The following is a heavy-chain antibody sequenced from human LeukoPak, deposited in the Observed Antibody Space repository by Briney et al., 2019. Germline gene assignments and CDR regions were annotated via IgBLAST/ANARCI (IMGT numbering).Heavy chain of an antibody. CDR1: GFTFNSYG. D-gene: IGHD2-15*01. Sequence: GGSLRLSCAASGFTFNSYGMHWVRQAPGKGLEWVAVIWHDGSNKYLADSVKGRFTISRDDSKNTLFLQMDSLRAEDTAVYYCARDRVDPYYFDYWGQGTLVTVSS. CDR2: IWHDGSNK. J-gene: IGHJ4*02. CDR3: ARDRVDPYYFDY. V-gene: IGHV3-33*01.